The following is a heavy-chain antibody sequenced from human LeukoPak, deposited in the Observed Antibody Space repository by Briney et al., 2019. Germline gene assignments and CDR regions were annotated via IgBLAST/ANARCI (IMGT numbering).Heavy chain of an antibody. CDR1: GGSFSGYY. CDR3: ARPIVVVPAARGYYMDV. V-gene: IGHV4-34*01. CDR2: INHSGST. D-gene: IGHD2-2*01. J-gene: IGHJ6*03. Sequence: SETLSLTCAVYGGSFSGYYWSWIRQPPGKGLEWIGEINHSGSTNYNPSLKSRVTISVDTSKNQFSLKLSSVTAADTAVYYCARPIVVVPAARGYYMDVWGKGTTVTDSS.